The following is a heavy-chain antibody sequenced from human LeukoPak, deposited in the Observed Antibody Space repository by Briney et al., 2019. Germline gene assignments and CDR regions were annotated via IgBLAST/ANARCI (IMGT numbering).Heavy chain of an antibody. CDR3: GRAGGGSGYIWGSLANYYYYMAV. V-gene: IGHV1-69*05. Sequence: SVKVSCKASGGTFSSYAISWVRQAPGQGLEWMGGIIPIFGTANYAQKFQGRVTITTDESTSTAYMELSSLISEDTAVYYCGRAGGGSGYIWGSLANYYYYMAVWGKGTTVTVSS. CDR1: GGTFSSYA. D-gene: IGHD1-20*01. CDR2: IIPIFGTA. J-gene: IGHJ6*03.